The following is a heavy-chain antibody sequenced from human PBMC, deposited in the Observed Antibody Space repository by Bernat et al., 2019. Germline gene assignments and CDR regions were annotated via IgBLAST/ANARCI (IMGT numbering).Heavy chain of an antibody. J-gene: IGHJ6*02. CDR1: GGSISSSSYY. Sequence: QLQLQESGPGLVKPSETLSLTCTVSGGSISSSSYYWGWIRQPPGKGLEWIVSIYYSGSTYYNPSLKSRVTISVDTSKNQFSLKLTSVTAADTAVYYCASGYCSGCSCSGIYYFYGMDVWGQGTTVTVSS. CDR2: IYYSGST. CDR3: ASGYCSGCSCSGIYYFYGMDV. V-gene: IGHV4-39*01. D-gene: IGHD2-15*01.